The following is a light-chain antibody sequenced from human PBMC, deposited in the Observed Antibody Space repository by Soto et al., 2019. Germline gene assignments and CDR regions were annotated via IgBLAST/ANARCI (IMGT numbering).Light chain of an antibody. V-gene: IGLV2-11*01. Sequence: QSALTQPRSVSGSPGQSVSISCTGTTNDVGSYNYVSWYQQHPGKAPRLMIYDVRKRPSGVPDRFSGSKSGNTASLTISGLRAEDEADYYCCSYAGSYVWVFGGGTKVTVL. CDR1: TNDVGSYNY. CDR2: DVR. CDR3: CSYAGSYVWV. J-gene: IGLJ3*02.